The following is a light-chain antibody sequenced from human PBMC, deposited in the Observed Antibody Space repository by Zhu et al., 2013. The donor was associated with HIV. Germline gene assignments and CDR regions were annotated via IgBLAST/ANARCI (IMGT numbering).Light chain of an antibody. CDR2: GAS. J-gene: IGKJ1*01. CDR1: RSVGSTF. V-gene: IGKV3-20*01. Sequence: DIVLTQSPGTLSLSPGEGATLSCRASRSVGSTFLAWYQQKPGQAPRLLIYGASSRAPGIPDRFSGSGSATEFTLTISGLQSDDFAVYYCQHYNNWPPWTFGQGTTVEMK. CDR3: QHYNNWPPWT.